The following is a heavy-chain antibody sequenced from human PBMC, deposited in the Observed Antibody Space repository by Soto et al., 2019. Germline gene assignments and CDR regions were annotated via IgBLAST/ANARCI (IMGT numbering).Heavy chain of an antibody. J-gene: IGHJ6*02. D-gene: IGHD1-1*01. Sequence: GASVKVSCKASGYIFTNFGISWVRQAPGQGLEWMGWISAYNGDTNYAQKLQGRVTVTRDTSTSTAYMELRSLTSDDTAVYYCARYGDANAVEYFHYYGMDVWGQGTTVTVSS. V-gene: IGHV1-18*01. CDR3: ARYGDANAVEYFHYYGMDV. CDR1: GYIFTNFG. CDR2: ISAYNGDT.